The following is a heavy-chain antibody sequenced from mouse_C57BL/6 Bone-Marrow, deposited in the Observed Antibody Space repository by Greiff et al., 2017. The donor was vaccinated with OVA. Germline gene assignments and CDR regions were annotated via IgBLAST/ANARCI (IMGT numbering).Heavy chain of an antibody. V-gene: IGHV1-42*01. J-gene: IGHJ3*01. D-gene: IGHD2-12*01. Sequence: EVKLQESGPELVKPGASVKISCKASGYSFTGYYMNWVKQSPEKSLEWIGEINPSTGGTTYNQKFKAKATLTVDKSSSTAYMQLQSLTSEDSAVCYCARDSYASFAYWGQGTLVTVSA. CDR2: INPSTGGT. CDR3: ARDSYASFAY. CDR1: GYSFTGYY.